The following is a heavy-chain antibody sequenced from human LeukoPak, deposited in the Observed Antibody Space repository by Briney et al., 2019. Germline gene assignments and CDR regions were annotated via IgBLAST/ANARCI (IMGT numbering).Heavy chain of an antibody. CDR3: AVTYCSSTSCSNYYFDY. J-gene: IGHJ4*02. V-gene: IGHV1-2*02. Sequence: ASVKVSCKASGYTFTGYYMHWVRQAPGQGLEWMGWINPNSGGTNYAQKFQGRVTMTRDTSISTAYMELSRLRSDDTAVYYCAVTYCSSTSCSNYYFDYWGQGTLVTVSP. CDR1: GYTFTGYY. CDR2: INPNSGGT. D-gene: IGHD2-2*01.